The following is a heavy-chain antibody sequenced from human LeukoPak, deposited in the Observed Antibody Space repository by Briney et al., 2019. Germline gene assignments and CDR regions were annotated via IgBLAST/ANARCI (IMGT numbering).Heavy chain of an antibody. CDR2: IEPDGSGK. CDR1: GFSFRDYW. CDR3: VTSWVRQERDF. D-gene: IGHD3-10*01. J-gene: IGHJ4*02. V-gene: IGHV3-7*01. Sequence: GGSLRLSRAASGFSFRDYWMSWVRQAPGKGLEWVADIEPDGSGKTYVDSVKGRFTISRDNAQQSLYLQMDTLTAEDTAVYYCVTSWVRQERDFWGQGTLVTVSS.